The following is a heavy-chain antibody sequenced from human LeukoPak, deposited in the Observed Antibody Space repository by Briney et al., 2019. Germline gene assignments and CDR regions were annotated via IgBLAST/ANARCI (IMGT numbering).Heavy chain of an antibody. CDR1: GFSFSTYD. CDR3: ARDPYGDLQFDFFDF. V-gene: IGHV3-30*03. J-gene: IGHJ4*02. Sequence: GGSLRLSCAASGFSFSTYDMHWVRQAPGKGLEWVAVISSDGSHKYWADSVKGRFTISRDNSKNTVYLQMNSLRAEDTAVYYCARDPYGDLQFDFFDFWGQGTLVAVSS. D-gene: IGHD4-17*01. CDR2: ISSDGSHK.